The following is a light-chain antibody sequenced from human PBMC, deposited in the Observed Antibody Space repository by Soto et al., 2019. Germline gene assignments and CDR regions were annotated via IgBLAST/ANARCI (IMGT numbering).Light chain of an antibody. Sequence: DIQMTQSPSTLSASVGDRVTITCRASQSINTWLAWYQQKPGKAPKLLIYDASNLESGVPSRFSGSGSGTECTLTISSLQPDDSATYYCQQYNSYLFGQGTRLEIK. J-gene: IGKJ5*01. V-gene: IGKV1-5*01. CDR3: QQYNSYL. CDR1: QSINTW. CDR2: DAS.